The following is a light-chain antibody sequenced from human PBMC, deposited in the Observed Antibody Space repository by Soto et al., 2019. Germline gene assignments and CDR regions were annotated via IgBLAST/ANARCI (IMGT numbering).Light chain of an antibody. CDR3: QQYNNWPLLT. V-gene: IGKV3-15*01. Sequence: EIVMTQSPATLSVSPGERATLSCRASQSVSSNLAWYQQKPGQAPRLLIYGASTRATGIPATFSGSGSGTEFTLTIRSLQSEDFAVYYCQQYNNWPLLTFGGGTKVEIK. CDR1: QSVSSN. CDR2: GAS. J-gene: IGKJ4*01.